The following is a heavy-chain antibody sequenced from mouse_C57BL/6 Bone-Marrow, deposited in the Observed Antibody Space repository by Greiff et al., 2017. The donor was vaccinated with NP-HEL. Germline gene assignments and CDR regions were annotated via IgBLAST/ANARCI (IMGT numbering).Heavy chain of an antibody. CDR1: GFTFSDYG. CDR3: ARHGNWGFAY. J-gene: IGHJ3*01. V-gene: IGHV5-15*01. D-gene: IGHD2-1*01. CDR2: ISNLAYRI. Sequence: EVHLVESGGGLVQPGGSLKLSCAASGFTFSDYGMAWVRQAPRKGPAWVAFISNLAYRIYYADTVTGRFTISRENAKNTLYLEMSSLSSEDTAMYYCARHGNWGFAYWGQGTLVTVSA.